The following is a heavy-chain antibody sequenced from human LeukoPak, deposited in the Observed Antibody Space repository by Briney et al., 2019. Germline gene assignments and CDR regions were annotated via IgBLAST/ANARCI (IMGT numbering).Heavy chain of an antibody. Sequence: SQTLSLTCTVSGGSISSGGYYWSWIRQPPGKGLEWIGYIYHSGSTYYNPSLKSRVTISVDRSKNQFSLKLSSVTAADTAVYYCARESPPYSRFSWFDPWGQGTLVTVSS. CDR2: IYHSGST. V-gene: IGHV4-30-2*01. J-gene: IGHJ5*02. CDR1: GGSISSGGYY. D-gene: IGHD2-21*01. CDR3: ARESPPYSRFSWFDP.